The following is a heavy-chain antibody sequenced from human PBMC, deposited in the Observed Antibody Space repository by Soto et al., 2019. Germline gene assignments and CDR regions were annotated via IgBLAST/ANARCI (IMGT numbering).Heavy chain of an antibody. V-gene: IGHV3-33*01. CDR3: ARDSTVGATYSGAYYYAMDV. J-gene: IGHJ6*01. D-gene: IGHD1-26*01. Sequence: QVQLVESGGGVVQPGRSVRLSCAASGFSLNNYGMHWVRQAPGKGLEWFATIWPNGSIKKYADSARARFIISRDNSKNTVYLEMDSLRGEDTANYICARDSTVGATYSGAYYYAMDVWGLGTTVSVSS. CDR1: GFSLNNYG. CDR2: IWPNGSIK.